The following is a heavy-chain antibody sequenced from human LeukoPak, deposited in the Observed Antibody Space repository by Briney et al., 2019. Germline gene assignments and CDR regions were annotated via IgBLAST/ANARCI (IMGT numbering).Heavy chain of an antibody. CDR2: ISSSSNKI. CDR3: ARENYDSSGPYYFDY. Sequence: GGSLRLSCAASGFTFSEYYMSWIRQAPGKGLEWVSYISSSSNKIYYADSVKGRFTISRDNARNSLYLQMNSLSAEDTAVYYCARENYDSSGPYYFDYWGQGNLVTVSS. D-gene: IGHD3-22*01. J-gene: IGHJ4*02. V-gene: IGHV3-11*04. CDR1: GFTFSEYY.